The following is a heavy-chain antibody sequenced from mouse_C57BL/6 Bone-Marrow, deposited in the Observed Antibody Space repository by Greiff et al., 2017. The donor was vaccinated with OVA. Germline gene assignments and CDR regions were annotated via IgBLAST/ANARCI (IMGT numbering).Heavy chain of an antibody. CDR3: ARYDDDGSWFAY. D-gene: IGHD2-3*01. Sequence: EVKLVESGGGLVQPGGSLSLSCAASGFTFTDYYMSWVRQPPGKALEWLGFIRNKANGYTTEYSASVKGRFTISRDNSQSILYLQMNALRAEDSATYYGARYDDDGSWFAYWGQGTLVTVSA. V-gene: IGHV7-3*01. J-gene: IGHJ3*01. CDR1: GFTFTDYY. CDR2: IRNKANGYTT.